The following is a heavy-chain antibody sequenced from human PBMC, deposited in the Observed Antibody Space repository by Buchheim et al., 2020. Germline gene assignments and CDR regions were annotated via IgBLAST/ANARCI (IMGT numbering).Heavy chain of an antibody. CDR2: ISGSGGST. Sequence: EVQLLESGGGLVQPGGSLRLSCAASGFTFSSYAMSWVRQAPGKGLEWVSAISGSGGSTYYADSVKGRFTISRDNSKNTLYLQLNSLKAKDTTVDYCAKGSVRVPCLYFDYWGQGTL. CDR3: AKGSVRVPCLYFDY. J-gene: IGHJ4*02. V-gene: IGHV3-23*01. D-gene: IGHD3-16*01. CDR1: GFTFSSYA.